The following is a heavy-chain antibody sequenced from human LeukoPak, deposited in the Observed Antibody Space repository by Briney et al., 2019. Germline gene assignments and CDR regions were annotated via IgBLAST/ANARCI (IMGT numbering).Heavy chain of an antibody. Sequence: KPPETLSVTCTDPGDSITSSNWRWIRQPAGKGLEWIGRMYSSGTTHYSPSLKSRITMSVDTSKNQFSLRLSSVTAADTAVYYCAREGGSYRSFDYWGQGTLVTVSS. J-gene: IGHJ4*02. CDR3: AREGGSYRSFDY. V-gene: IGHV4-4*07. D-gene: IGHD1-26*01. CDR2: MYSSGTT. CDR1: GDSITSSN.